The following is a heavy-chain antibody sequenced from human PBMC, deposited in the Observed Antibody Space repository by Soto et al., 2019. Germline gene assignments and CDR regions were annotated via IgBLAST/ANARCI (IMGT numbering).Heavy chain of an antibody. J-gene: IGHJ4*02. CDR2: ISGSGAST. V-gene: IGHV3-23*01. Sequence: AGSLSLSCAPSGFMLRRYVMSWVRQAPGKGLEWVSSISGSGASTYYADSVKGSFTISRDDSKNTMSLQMNSLRSDDTVVYYCAREPNYFDYWGQGTLVTAPQ. CDR3: AREPNYFDY. CDR1: GFMLRRYV.